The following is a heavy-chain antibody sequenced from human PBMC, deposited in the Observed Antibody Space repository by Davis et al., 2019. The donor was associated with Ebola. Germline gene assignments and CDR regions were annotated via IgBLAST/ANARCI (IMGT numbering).Heavy chain of an antibody. D-gene: IGHD2-21*02. Sequence: PGGSLRLSCAASGFTFSTYWVGWVRQVSGKGLVWVSRINSDGTYTSNADAVKGRFTISRDNAKNPVYLQMNSLRAEDTAVYYCARERTTSGDWTNYYYGLDVWGQGTTVTVSS. CDR2: INSDGTYT. J-gene: IGHJ6*02. CDR3: ARERTTSGDWTNYYYGLDV. V-gene: IGHV3-74*01. CDR1: GFTFSTYW.